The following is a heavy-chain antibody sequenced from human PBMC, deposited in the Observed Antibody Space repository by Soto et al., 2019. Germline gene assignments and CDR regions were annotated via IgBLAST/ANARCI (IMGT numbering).Heavy chain of an antibody. Sequence: QVQLVESGGGVVQPGRSLRLSCAASGFTFSSYGMHWVRQAPGKGLEWVAVISYDGSNKYYADSVKGRFTISRDNSKNTLYLQMNSLRAEDTAVYYCASGKIGGKTGGYFDYWGQGTLVTVSS. CDR1: GFTFSSYG. CDR2: ISYDGSNK. V-gene: IGHV3-30*03. D-gene: IGHD1-26*01. J-gene: IGHJ4*02. CDR3: ASGKIGGKTGGYFDY.